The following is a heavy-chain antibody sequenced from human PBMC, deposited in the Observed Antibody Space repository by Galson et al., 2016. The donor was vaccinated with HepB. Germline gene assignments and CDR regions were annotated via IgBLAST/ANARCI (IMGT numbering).Heavy chain of an antibody. V-gene: IGHV1-69*06. CDR1: GGTFNTYA. D-gene: IGHD3-16*01. CDR3: ARGRSYHYEMDV. CDR2: IVPIFGAA. Sequence: SVKVSCKASGGTFNTYAISWVRQAPGQGLEWMGGIVPIFGAANYTQKFQGRVTITAEKSTSTGYMELNNLRSEDTAVYYCARGRSYHYEMDVWGQGTPVTVSS. J-gene: IGHJ6*02.